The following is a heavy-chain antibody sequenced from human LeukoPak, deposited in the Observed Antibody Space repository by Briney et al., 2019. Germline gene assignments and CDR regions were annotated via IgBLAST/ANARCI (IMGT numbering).Heavy chain of an antibody. D-gene: IGHD3-10*01. V-gene: IGHV1-2*02. CDR1: GYTFTGYY. CDR2: INPISGST. J-gene: IGHJ4*02. CDR3: ARATFARGKADY. Sequence: WASVKVSCKASGYTFTGYYMHWVRQPPGQGLEWMGWINPISGSTNYAQKFQGRVTMTRDTSIRTAYIELSRLRSDDTAVYYCARATFARGKADYWGQGTLVTVSS.